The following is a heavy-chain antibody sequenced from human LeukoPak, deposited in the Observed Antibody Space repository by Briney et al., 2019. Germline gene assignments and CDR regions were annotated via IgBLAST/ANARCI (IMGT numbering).Heavy chain of an antibody. CDR1: GGSIRSYY. V-gene: IGHV4-59*08. CDR3: ARALGYYDSSGVPDAFDI. CDR2: IYYSGST. Sequence: PSETLSLTCTVSGGSIRSYYWSWIRQPPGKGLEWIAYIYYSGSTNYNPSLKSRVTISVDTSKNQFSLKLSSVTAADTAVYYCARALGYYDSSGVPDAFDIWGQGTMVTVSS. D-gene: IGHD3-22*01. J-gene: IGHJ3*02.